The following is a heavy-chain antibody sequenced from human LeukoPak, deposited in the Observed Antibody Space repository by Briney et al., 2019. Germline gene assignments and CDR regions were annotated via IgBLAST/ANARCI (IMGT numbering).Heavy chain of an antibody. V-gene: IGHV3-33*01. CDR3: ARDHWGHYDYVWGSYRRGGPFDY. D-gene: IGHD3-16*02. J-gene: IGHJ4*02. CDR1: GFTFSSYG. Sequence: PGGSLRLSCAAPGFTFSSYGMHWVRQAPGKGLEWVAVIWYDGRNKYYADSVKGRFTIPRDNSKNSLYLQMNSLRAEDRAVYYCARDHWGHYDYVWGSYRRGGPFDYWGQGTLATVSS. CDR2: IWYDGRNK.